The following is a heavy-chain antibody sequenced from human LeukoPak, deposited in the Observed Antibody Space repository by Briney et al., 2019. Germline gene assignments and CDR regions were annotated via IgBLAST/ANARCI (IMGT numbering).Heavy chain of an antibody. J-gene: IGHJ6*02. CDR3: AKNNNRYYYYGMDF. V-gene: IGHV4-59*01. Sequence: SETLSPTCSVSGGSIRSYYWSWIRQTTEKGLEWIGNMYNDGSTNYNPSLKSRVTISGDTSKNQFSLRLSSVTAADTAVYYCAKNNNRYYYYGMDFWGQGTTVTVSS. CDR1: GGSIRSYY. D-gene: IGHD1-14*01. CDR2: MYNDGST.